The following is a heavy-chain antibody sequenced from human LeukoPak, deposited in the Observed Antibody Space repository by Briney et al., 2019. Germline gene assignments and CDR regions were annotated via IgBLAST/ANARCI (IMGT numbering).Heavy chain of an antibody. CDR1: GGSISSGGYY. CDR3: ARPAIAAQGDAFDI. V-gene: IGHV4-31*03. D-gene: IGHD6-13*01. J-gene: IGHJ3*02. Sequence: PSETLSLTCTVSGGSISSGGYYWSWIRQHPGKGLEWIGYIYYSGSTYYNPSLKSRVTISVDTSKNQFSLKLSSVTAADTAVYYCARPAIAAQGDAFDIWGQGTMVTVSS. CDR2: IYYSGST.